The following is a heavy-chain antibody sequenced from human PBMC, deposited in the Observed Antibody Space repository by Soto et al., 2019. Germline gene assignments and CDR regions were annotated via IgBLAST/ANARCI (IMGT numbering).Heavy chain of an antibody. D-gene: IGHD3-10*01. CDR3: ARTPYLYYYGSGSYSYYFEY. Sequence: SETLSLTCTVSVGSISSGGYYLSWIRQHPGKGLEWIGYIYYSWSTYYNPSLKSRVTIPVDTSKNQFSLKLSSVTAADTAVYYCARTPYLYYYGSGSYSYYFEYWGQGTMVTVSS. J-gene: IGHJ4*02. CDR1: VGSISSGGYY. V-gene: IGHV4-31*03. CDR2: IYYSWST.